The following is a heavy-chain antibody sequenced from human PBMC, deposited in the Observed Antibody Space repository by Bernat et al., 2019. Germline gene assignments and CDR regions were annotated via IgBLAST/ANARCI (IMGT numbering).Heavy chain of an antibody. V-gene: IGHV1-3*04. D-gene: IGHD4-17*01. CDR2: INTDYGYT. CDR3: ARGVRNGDQLDY. CDR1: GYTFTTYA. Sequence: QVQLVQSGAEVKKPGASVKISCKASGYTFTTYAIHWVCQAPGQRLEWMGWINTDYGYTQYSQNFQGRVTITRDTSASTADVELRSLRSGDTAVYYCARGVRNGDQLDYWGQGTLVTVSS. J-gene: IGHJ4*02.